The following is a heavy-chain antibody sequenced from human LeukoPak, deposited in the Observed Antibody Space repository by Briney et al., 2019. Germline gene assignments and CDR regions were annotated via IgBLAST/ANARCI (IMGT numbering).Heavy chain of an antibody. D-gene: IGHD5-18*01. Sequence: ASVKVSCKASGYTFTGYYMHWVRQAPGQALEWMGRINPNSGGTNYAQKFQGRVTMTKDTSISTAYMELSRLRSDDTAVYYCARESYGLSLNYWGQGTLVTVSS. J-gene: IGHJ4*02. CDR2: INPNSGGT. CDR1: GYTFTGYY. V-gene: IGHV1-2*06. CDR3: ARESYGLSLNY.